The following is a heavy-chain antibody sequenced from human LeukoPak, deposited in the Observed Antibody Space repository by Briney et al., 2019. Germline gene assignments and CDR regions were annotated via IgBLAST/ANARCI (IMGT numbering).Heavy chain of an antibody. D-gene: IGHD3-10*01. CDR3: ARDSTMVRGGNYWFDP. J-gene: IGHJ5*02. V-gene: IGHV4-39*07. CDR1: GGSISSSSYY. Sequence: PSETLSLTCTVSGGSISSSSYYWGWIRQPPGKGLEWIGSIYHSGSTNYNPSLKSRVTISVDKSKNQFSLKLSSVTAADTAVYCCARDSTMVRGGNYWFDPWGQGTLVTVSS. CDR2: IYHSGST.